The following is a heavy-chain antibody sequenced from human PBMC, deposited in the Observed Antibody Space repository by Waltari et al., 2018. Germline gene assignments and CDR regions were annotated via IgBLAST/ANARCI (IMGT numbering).Heavy chain of an antibody. CDR1: GFTFSSYC. V-gene: IGHV3-30*03. Sequence: QVQLVESGGGVVQPGRSLRLSCSASGFTFSSYCMHWVRQAPGKGLEWVAVISYDGSNKYYADSVKGRFTISRDNSKNTLYLQMNSLRAEDTAVYYCASNGGRDYWGQGTLVTVSS. J-gene: IGHJ4*02. D-gene: IGHD7-27*01. CDR3: ASNGGRDY. CDR2: ISYDGSNK.